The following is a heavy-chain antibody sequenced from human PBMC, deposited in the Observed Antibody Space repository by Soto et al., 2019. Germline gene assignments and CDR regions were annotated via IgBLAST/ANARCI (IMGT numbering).Heavy chain of an antibody. J-gene: IGHJ4*02. Sequence: GASVKVSCKASGGTFSSYAISWVRQAPGQGLEWMGGIIPIFGTANYAQKFQGRVTITADKSTSTAYMELSSLRSEDTAVYYCARDGSEGPFDYWGQGTLVTVSS. CDR2: IIPIFGTA. CDR1: GGTFSSYA. D-gene: IGHD5-12*01. V-gene: IGHV1-69*06. CDR3: ARDGSEGPFDY.